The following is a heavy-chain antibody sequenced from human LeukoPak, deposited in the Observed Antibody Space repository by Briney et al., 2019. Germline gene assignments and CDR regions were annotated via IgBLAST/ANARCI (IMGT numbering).Heavy chain of an antibody. J-gene: IGHJ4*02. CDR2: ISWSSGSI. CDR3: VKDSRRRGYGVFEWGARSEYNFDF. D-gene: IGHD5/OR15-5a*01. CDR1: GFTFDDYA. V-gene: IGHV3-9*01. Sequence: PGRSLRLFCAASGFTFDDYAMHWVRQAPGKGLEWVSGISWSSGSIGYADSVKGRFTISRDNAKNSLYLQMNSLRDEDTAFYYCVKDSRRRGYGVFEWGARSEYNFDFWGQGTLVTVSS.